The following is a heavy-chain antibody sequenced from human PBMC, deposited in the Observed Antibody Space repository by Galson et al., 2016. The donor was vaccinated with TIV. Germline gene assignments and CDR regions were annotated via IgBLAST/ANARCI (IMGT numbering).Heavy chain of an antibody. V-gene: IGHV5-51*03. Sequence: SGAEVKQPGESLKISCQVSRYSFTSNWVAWVRQMPGKGLEWMGIMYPADSDIRYSPSFQGQVTMSADESISTAYLQWSRLKASDSAIYFCARAPGYSGYSYGYFDSWGQGTRVTVSS. J-gene: IGHJ4*02. D-gene: IGHD5-18*01. CDR1: RYSFTSNW. CDR3: ARAPGYSGYSYGYFDS. CDR2: MYPADSDI.